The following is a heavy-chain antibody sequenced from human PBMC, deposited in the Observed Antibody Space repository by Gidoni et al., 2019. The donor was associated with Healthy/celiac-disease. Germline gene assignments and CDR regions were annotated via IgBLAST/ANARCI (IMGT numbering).Heavy chain of an antibody. J-gene: IGHJ5*02. Sequence: EVQLVESGGGWVRPGGSLRLSCAASGFTCSNAWMIWVRPAPGKGWEWVVRIKSKTVGVTTYYAAPVKGRFTISRDDSKNPLYLQMNSLKTEYTAVYYCTTDRGGSWFDPWGQGTLVTVSS. CDR1: GFTCSNAW. V-gene: IGHV3-15*01. D-gene: IGHD3-16*01. CDR2: IKSKTVGVTT. CDR3: TTDRGGSWFDP.